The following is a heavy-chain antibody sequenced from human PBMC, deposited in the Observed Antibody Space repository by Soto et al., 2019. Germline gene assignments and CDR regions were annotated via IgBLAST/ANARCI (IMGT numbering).Heavy chain of an antibody. CDR2: IGTAGDT. V-gene: IGHV3-13*01. J-gene: IGHJ3*02. CDR3: ARLGGNGAFDI. Sequence: GGSLRLSCAASGFTFSSYDMHWVRQATGKGLEWVSAIGTAGDTYYPGSVKGRFTISRENAKNSLYLQMNSLRAGDTAVYYCARLGGNGAFDIWGQGTMVTVSS. CDR1: GFTFSSYD.